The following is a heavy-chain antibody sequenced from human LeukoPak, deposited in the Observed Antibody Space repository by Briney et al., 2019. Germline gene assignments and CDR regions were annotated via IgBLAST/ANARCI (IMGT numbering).Heavy chain of an antibody. CDR3: AKVKLRFLEWLLGDIDY. Sequence: GGSLRLSCAASGFTFSSYAMSWVRQAPGKGLEWVSAISGSGGSTYYADSVKGRFTISRDNSKNTLYLQMNSLRAEDTAVYYCAKVKLRFLEWLLGDIDYWGQGTLVTVSS. D-gene: IGHD3-3*01. J-gene: IGHJ4*02. CDR2: ISGSGGST. CDR1: GFTFSSYA. V-gene: IGHV3-23*01.